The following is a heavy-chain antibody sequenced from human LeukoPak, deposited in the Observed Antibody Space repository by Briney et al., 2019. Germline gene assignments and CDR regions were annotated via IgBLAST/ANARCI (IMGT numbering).Heavy chain of an antibody. Sequence: GGSLRLSCAASAFTFSSYGMSWVRQAPGKGLEWVAVISYDGSNKYYAGSVKGRFTISRDNSKNTLYLQINSLRAEDTAVYYCAKDPMGSSSSVYYYYYMDVWGKGTTVTVSS. CDR1: AFTFSSYG. J-gene: IGHJ6*03. D-gene: IGHD6-6*01. CDR2: ISYDGSNK. CDR3: AKDPMGSSSSVYYYYYMDV. V-gene: IGHV3-30*18.